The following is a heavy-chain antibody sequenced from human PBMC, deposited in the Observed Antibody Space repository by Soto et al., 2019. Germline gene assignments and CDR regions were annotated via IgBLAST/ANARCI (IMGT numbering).Heavy chain of an antibody. D-gene: IGHD6-13*01. J-gene: IGHJ5*02. CDR3: ARCAYGLSSSSWYRGGWFDP. CDR2: ISGSGSSP. Sequence: EVQLLESGGGLGQPGGSLRLSCAASGFSFTSYTMAWVRQAPGKGLEWVSAISGSGSSPYYADSVKGRFTVSRDSSKDMVYLQMDSLRGEDTAVYYCARCAYGLSSSSWYRGGWFDPWGQGTLVTVSS. V-gene: IGHV3-23*01. CDR1: GFSFTSYT.